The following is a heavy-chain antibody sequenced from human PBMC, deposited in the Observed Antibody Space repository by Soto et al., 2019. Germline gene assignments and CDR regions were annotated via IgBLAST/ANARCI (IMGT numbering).Heavy chain of an antibody. D-gene: IGHD3-22*01. CDR2: IIPIFGTA. CDR3: ARDREGSNYYDSRGSAFDI. CDR1: GGTFSSYA. V-gene: IGHV1-69*12. J-gene: IGHJ3*02. Sequence: QVQLVQSGAEVKKPGSSVKVSCKASGGTFSSYAISWVRQAPGQGLEWMGGIIPIFGTANYAQKFQGRVTITADESTSTAYMELGSLRSEDTAVYYCARDREGSNYYDSRGSAFDIWGQGTMVTVSS.